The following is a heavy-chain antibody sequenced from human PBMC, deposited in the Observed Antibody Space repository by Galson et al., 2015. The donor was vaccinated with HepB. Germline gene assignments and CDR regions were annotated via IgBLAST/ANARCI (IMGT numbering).Heavy chain of an antibody. Sequence: QSGAEVKKPGESLKISCKGSGYSFASYWIGWVRQMPGKGLEWMGIIYPGDSDTRYSPSFQGQVTISADKSNSTAYLQWSSLKASDTAMYYCARIPSSIAVAGLYGGFDYWGQGTLVTVSS. J-gene: IGHJ4*02. V-gene: IGHV5-51*01. CDR3: ARIPSSIAVAGLYGGFDY. CDR1: GYSFASYW. CDR2: IYPGDSDT. D-gene: IGHD6-19*01.